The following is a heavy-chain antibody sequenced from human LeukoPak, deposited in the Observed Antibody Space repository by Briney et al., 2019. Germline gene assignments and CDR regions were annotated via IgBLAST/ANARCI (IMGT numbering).Heavy chain of an antibody. Sequence: SETLSLTCLVSGGPMSSHYWSWIRQPAGKGLQWIGRMYTDGSTNYNPSLKSRVTMSIDTSKRQFSLSLSSVTAADTAAYYCATYDQRLAFDNWGQGILVTVSS. J-gene: IGHJ4*02. CDR3: ATYDQRLAFDN. CDR1: GGPMSSHY. CDR2: MYTDGST. D-gene: IGHD6-25*01. V-gene: IGHV4-4*07.